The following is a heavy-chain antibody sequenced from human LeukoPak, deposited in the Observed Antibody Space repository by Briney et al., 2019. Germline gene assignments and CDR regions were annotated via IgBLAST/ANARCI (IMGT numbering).Heavy chain of an antibody. D-gene: IGHD3-10*01. CDR1: GFTFTSST. V-gene: IGHV1-58*02. CDR2: IVVGSGNT. CDR3: AGTPWFGELTLDY. Sequence: SVKVSCKASGFTFTSSTIQWVRQARGQRLEGIGWIVVGSGNTNYAQKFQERVIITRDMSTTTVYMELSSLRSEDTAVYYCAGTPWFGELTLDYWGQGTLVTVSS. J-gene: IGHJ4*02.